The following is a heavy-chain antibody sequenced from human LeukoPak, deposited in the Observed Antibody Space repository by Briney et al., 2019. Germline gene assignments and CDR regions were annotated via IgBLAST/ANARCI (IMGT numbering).Heavy chain of an antibody. J-gene: IGHJ4*02. D-gene: IGHD2-2*01. CDR3: ASEIPNLRSCSSASCDY. V-gene: IGHV3-21*01. Sequence: GGSLRLSCAASGFNFSSYSMNWVRQAPGKGLEWVSSITRSSSFLYYADSVKGRFTISRDNAKNSLYLQMSSLRAEDTAVYYCASEIPNLRSCSSASCDYWGQGILVTVSS. CDR2: ITRSSSFL. CDR1: GFNFSSYS.